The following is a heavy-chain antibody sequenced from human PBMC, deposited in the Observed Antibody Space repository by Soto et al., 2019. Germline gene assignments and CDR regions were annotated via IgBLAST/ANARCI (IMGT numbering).Heavy chain of an antibody. J-gene: IGHJ4*02. D-gene: IGHD3-10*01. CDR3: AFNSGSGSYYFDY. CDR2: ISGGGETT. CDR1: GFTFSSYA. V-gene: IGHV3-23*01. Sequence: EVQLLESGGGLVQPGGSLRLSCAASGFTFSSYAMWWVRQAPGKGLECVSAISGGGETTYYADSVKGRFTISRDTSKNTLYLQMSSLRAEDTAVYYCAFNSGSGSYYFDYWGQGTLVTVSS.